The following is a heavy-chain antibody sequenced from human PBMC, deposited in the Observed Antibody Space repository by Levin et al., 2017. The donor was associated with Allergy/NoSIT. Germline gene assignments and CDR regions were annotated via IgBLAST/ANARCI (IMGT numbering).Heavy chain of an antibody. CDR1: GFTFSSYW. CDR3: ARDRQPSIAAAGTIDY. V-gene: IGHV3-7*01. D-gene: IGHD6-13*01. Sequence: GESLKISCAASGFTFSSYWMSWVRQAPGKGLEWVANIKQDGSEKYYVDSVKGRFTISRDNAKNSLYLQMNSLRAEDTAVYYCARDRQPSIAAAGTIDYWGQGTLVTVSS. J-gene: IGHJ4*02. CDR2: IKQDGSEK.